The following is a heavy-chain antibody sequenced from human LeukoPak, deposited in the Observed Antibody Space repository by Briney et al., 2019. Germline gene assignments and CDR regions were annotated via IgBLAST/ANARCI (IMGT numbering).Heavy chain of an antibody. CDR1: GFTFSSYW. V-gene: IGHV3-74*01. CDR3: ARVRSGSSAGNYGMDV. Sequence: GGSLRLSCAASGFTFSSYWMHWVRQAPGKGLVWVSRINSDGGSTSYADSVKGRFTISRDNAKNTLYLQMNSLRAEDTAVYYCARVRSGSSAGNYGMDVWGQGTTVTVSS. CDR2: INSDGGST. J-gene: IGHJ6*02. D-gene: IGHD1-26*01.